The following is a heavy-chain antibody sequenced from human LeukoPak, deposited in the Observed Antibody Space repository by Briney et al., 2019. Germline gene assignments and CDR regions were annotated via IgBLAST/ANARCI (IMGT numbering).Heavy chain of an antibody. CDR2: IWSDGSNR. J-gene: IGHJ4*01. Sequence: GGSLRLSCAASGFTFSNYGMHWVRQAPGKGLEWVAVIWSDGSNRFYAGSVKGRFTISRDNAQNTVFLQMNSLRGEDTAVYYCARDAQRGFDYSNSLRYWGHGILVTVSS. V-gene: IGHV3-33*01. CDR1: GFTFSNYG. D-gene: IGHD4-11*01. CDR3: ARDAQRGFDYSNSLRY.